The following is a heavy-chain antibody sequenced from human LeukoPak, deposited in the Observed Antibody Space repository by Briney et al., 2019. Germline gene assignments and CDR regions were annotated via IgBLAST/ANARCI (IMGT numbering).Heavy chain of an antibody. CDR2: ISGTGDTT. D-gene: IGHD3-3*01. CDR1: GITLSGYA. V-gene: IGHV3-23*01. Sequence: GGSLRLSCAASGITLSGYAMSWVRLAPGKGLEWVSAISGTGDTTYYADSVKGRFTISRDNSKNTLHLQMNSLRAEDTAIYYCAKGGGYDFWSGYSALDYWGQGTLVTVSS. J-gene: IGHJ4*02. CDR3: AKGGGYDFWSGYSALDY.